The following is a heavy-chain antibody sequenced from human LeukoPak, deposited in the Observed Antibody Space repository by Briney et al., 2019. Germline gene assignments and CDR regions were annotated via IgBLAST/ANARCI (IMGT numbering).Heavy chain of an antibody. J-gene: IGHJ4*02. CDR2: ISYDGSNK. CDR1: GFTFSSYA. D-gene: IGHD3-22*01. V-gene: IGHV3-30-3*01. Sequence: GGSLRLSCAAAGFTFSSYAMHWVRQAPGKGLEWVAVISYDGSNKYYADSVKGRFTISRDNSKNTLYLQMNSLRAEDTAVYYCARDRQAYYHSSGYHNRGPGTLGHGL. CDR3: ARDRQAYYHSSGYHN.